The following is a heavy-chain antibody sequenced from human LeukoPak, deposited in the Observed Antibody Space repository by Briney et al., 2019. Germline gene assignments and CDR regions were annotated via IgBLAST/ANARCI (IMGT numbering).Heavy chain of an antibody. CDR2: IIPIFGTA. V-gene: IGHV1-69*05. CDR1: GGTFSSYA. D-gene: IGHD3-22*01. J-gene: IGHJ4*02. CDR3: ASSAREYYDSSGYYYLSPGRYYFDY. Sequence: SVKVSCKASGGTFSSYAISWVRQAPRQGLEWMGRIIPIFGTANYAQKFQGRVTITTDESTSTAYMELSSLRSEDTAVYYCASSAREYYDSSGYYYLSPGRYYFDYWGQGTLVTVSS.